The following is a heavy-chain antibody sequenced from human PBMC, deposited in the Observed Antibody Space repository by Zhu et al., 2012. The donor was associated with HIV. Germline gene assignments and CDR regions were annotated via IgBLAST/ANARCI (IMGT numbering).Heavy chain of an antibody. V-gene: IGHV4-28*03. CDR2: MSYSGST. CDR3: ARVREDILTGFYYYYMDV. CDR1: GYSISSSNW. Sequence: QVQLQESGPGLVKPSDTLSLTCAVSGYSISSSNWWGWIRQPPGKGLERIAYMSYSGSTYYNVSLKSRVTMSVDTSKNQFSLKLRSVTAVDTAVYYCARVREDILTGFYYYYMDVWGKGTTVTVSS. D-gene: IGHD3-9*01. J-gene: IGHJ6*03.